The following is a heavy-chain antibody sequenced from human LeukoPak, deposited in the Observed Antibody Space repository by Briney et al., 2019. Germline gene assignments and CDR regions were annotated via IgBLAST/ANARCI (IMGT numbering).Heavy chain of an antibody. Sequence: GGSLRLSCAASGFTFSSYAMSWVRQAPGKGLEWVSAISGSGGSTYYADSVKGRFTISRDNSKNTLYLQMGSLRAEDMAVYYCARGRYCSGGSCSGGVPRSFDYWGQGTLVTVSS. J-gene: IGHJ4*02. CDR2: ISGSGGST. CDR3: ARGRYCSGGSCSGGVPRSFDY. CDR1: GFTFSSYA. D-gene: IGHD2-15*01. V-gene: IGHV3-23*01.